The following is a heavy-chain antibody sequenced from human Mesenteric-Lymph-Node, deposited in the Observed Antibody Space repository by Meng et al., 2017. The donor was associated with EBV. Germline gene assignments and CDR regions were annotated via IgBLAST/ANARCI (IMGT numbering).Heavy chain of an antibody. CDR2: IYHSGST. Sequence: QVQLEGSGPGRVKPSGTPSLTWAVSGASISSDNWWSWVRQPPGKGLEWIGEIYHSGSTNYNPSLKSRVTISVDKSKRQFSLKLTSVTAADTAVYHCARFQRFGDFDWGQGTLVTVSS. J-gene: IGHJ4*02. CDR1: GASISSDNW. D-gene: IGHD3-10*01. CDR3: ARFQRFGDFD. V-gene: IGHV4-4*02.